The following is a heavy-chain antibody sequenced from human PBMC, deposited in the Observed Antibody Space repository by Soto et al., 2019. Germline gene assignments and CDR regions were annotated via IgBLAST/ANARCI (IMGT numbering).Heavy chain of an antibody. D-gene: IGHD6-6*01. V-gene: IGHV3-23*01. CDR2: ISGSGGST. CDR3: AKQTRDSSSSPY. Sequence: EVQLLESGGGLVQPGGSLRLSCAASGFTFSSYAMSWVRQAPGKGLEWVSAISGSGGSTYYADSVKGRFTISRDNSKSTLYLQMNSLRAEDTAVYYCAKQTRDSSSSPYWGQGTLVTVSS. J-gene: IGHJ4*02. CDR1: GFTFSSYA.